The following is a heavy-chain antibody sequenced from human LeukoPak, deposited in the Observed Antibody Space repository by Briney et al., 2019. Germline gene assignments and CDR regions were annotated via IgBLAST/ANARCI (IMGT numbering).Heavy chain of an antibody. CDR2: FDPEDGET. V-gene: IGHV1-24*01. D-gene: IGHD1-26*01. CDR1: GCTLTELS. J-gene: IGHJ4*02. CDR3: ATVEVGATNFDY. Sequence: ASVKVSCKVSGCTLTELSMHWVRQAPGKGLEWMGGFDPEDGETIYAQKFQGRVTMTEDTSTDTAYMELSSLRSEDTAVYYCATVEVGATNFDYWGQGTLVTVSS.